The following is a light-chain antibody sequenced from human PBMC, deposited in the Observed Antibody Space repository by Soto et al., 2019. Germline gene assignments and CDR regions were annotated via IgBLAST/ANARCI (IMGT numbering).Light chain of an antibody. V-gene: IGKV1-39*01. Sequence: DIHMTQSPSSLSSSLGDIVTITFRASHIITSCLNWYHQKPGKAPNLLIYDASTLKSGVPSRFSGSGSGTDFTLTIRSLQPEDFATYYCQQNYTSVWTFGQGTKVDIK. J-gene: IGKJ1*01. CDR2: DAS. CDR1: HIITSC. CDR3: QQNYTSVWT.